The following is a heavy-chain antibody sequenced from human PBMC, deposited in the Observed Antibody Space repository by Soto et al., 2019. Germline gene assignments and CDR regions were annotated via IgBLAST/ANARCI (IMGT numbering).Heavy chain of an antibody. CDR3: ATLYYAGCLNQCWDRDE. J-gene: IGHJ4*02. CDR2: IYYSGST. D-gene: IGHD3-16*01. Sequence: SETLSLTCTVSGGSISSSSYYWGWIRQPPGKGLEWIGSIYYSGSTYYNPSLKSRVTISVDTSKNQFSLKLSSVTAADTAVYYCATLYYAGCLNQCWDRDEWGQGTLVTVSS. V-gene: IGHV4-39*01. CDR1: GGSISSSSYY.